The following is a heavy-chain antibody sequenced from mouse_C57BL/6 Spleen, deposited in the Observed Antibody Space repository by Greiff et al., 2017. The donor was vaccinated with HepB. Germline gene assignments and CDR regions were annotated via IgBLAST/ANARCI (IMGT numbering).Heavy chain of an antibody. V-gene: IGHV1-19*01. J-gene: IGHJ4*01. Sequence: EVQLQQSGPVLVKPGASVKMSCKASGYTFTDYYMNWVKQSHGKSLEWIGVINPYNGGTSYNQKFKGKATLTVDKSSSTAYMELNSLTSEDSAVYYCARREAITPYAMDYWGQGTSVTVSS. CDR3: ARREAITPYAMDY. D-gene: IGHD1-2*01. CDR1: GYTFTDYY. CDR2: INPYNGGT.